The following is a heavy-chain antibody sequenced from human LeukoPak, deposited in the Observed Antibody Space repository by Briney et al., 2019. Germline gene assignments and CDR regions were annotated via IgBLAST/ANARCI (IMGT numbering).Heavy chain of an antibody. V-gene: IGHV1-18*01. Sequence: ASVKVSCXXSGYTFTSXXXXXXXXXPXXXXXWXGWXXAYNGNTNXXQXLQXRVTXXXXXXTSTAYMELRSLRSDDTAVYYCARESSYGVFDYWGQGTLVTVSS. D-gene: IGHD1-26*01. CDR2: XXAYNGNT. J-gene: IGHJ4*02. CDR3: ARESSYGVFDY. CDR1: GYTFTSXX.